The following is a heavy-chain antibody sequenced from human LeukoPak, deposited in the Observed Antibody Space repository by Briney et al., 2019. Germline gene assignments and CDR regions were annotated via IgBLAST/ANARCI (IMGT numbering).Heavy chain of an antibody. CDR3: ARAYDFWSGYPSGDY. CDR1: GYTFTSCG. J-gene: IGHJ4*02. CDR2: ISAYNGNT. Sequence: ASVKVSCKASGYTFTSCGISWVRQAPGQGPEWTGWISAYNGNTNYAQKLQGRVTMTTDTSTSTAYMELRSLRSDDTAVYYCARAYDFWSGYPSGDYWGQGTLVTVSS. V-gene: IGHV1-18*01. D-gene: IGHD3-3*01.